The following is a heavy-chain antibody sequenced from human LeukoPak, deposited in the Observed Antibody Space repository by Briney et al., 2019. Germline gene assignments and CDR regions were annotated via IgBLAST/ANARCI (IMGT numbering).Heavy chain of an antibody. CDR2: IHPSGIT. CDR3: ARGQDAFKTGY. J-gene: IGHJ4*02. Sequence: TQTLSLTCTVSGGSLTIGHYYWTWIRQHPGKGLEWIGYIHPSGITDYNPSLQSRVTMSLDTSQNQFSLKLTSVTAADTAIYYCARGQDAFKTGYWGQGTLVTVSS. D-gene: IGHD5-24*01. V-gene: IGHV4-31*03. CDR1: GGSLTIGHYY.